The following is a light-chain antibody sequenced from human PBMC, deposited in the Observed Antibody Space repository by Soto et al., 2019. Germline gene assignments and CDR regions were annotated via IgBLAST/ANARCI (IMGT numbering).Light chain of an antibody. Sequence: EVVMTQSPATVSVSPGERAILSCRASQSVSSNLAWYQQKPGRAPRLLIFGASNRAIGIPARFSGSGSGTECTLTISSLQSEDFAVYYCQQYSKWRTFGQGTKVDIK. CDR3: QQYSKWRT. V-gene: IGKV3-15*01. CDR2: GAS. J-gene: IGKJ1*01. CDR1: QSVSSN.